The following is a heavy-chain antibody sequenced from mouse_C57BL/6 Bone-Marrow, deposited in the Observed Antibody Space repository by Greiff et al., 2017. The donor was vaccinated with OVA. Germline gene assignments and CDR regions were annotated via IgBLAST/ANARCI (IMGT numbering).Heavy chain of an antibody. D-gene: IGHD2-5*01. CDR3: AREAPYYSNYWFAY. CDR2: IDPSDSYT. Sequence: VQLQQPGAELVRPGTSVKLSCKASGYTFTSYWMHWVKQRPGQGLEWIGVIDPSDSYTNYNQKFKGKATLTVDTSSSTAYMQLSSLTSEDSAVYYCAREAPYYSNYWFAYWGQGTLVTVSA. CDR1: GYTFTSYW. V-gene: IGHV1-59*01. J-gene: IGHJ3*01.